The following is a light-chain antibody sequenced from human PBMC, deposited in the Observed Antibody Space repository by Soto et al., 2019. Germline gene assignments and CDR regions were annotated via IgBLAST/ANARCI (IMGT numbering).Light chain of an antibody. CDR2: QAS. V-gene: IGKV1-5*03. CDR3: QHYNSYSEA. Sequence: DIQMTQSPCSLSASVGDRVPIAGRASQSISSWLAWYQQKPGKAPKILIYQASTLETGGPSRFSGSGSGTEFTLTISSLQPDDFSTYYCQHYNSYSEAFGQGTKVDIK. J-gene: IGKJ1*01. CDR1: QSISSW.